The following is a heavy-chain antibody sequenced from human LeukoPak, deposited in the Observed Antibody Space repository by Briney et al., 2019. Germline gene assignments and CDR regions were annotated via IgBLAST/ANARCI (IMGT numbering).Heavy chain of an antibody. V-gene: IGHV3-7*01. CDR1: GFTFSSYW. J-gene: IGHJ4*02. D-gene: IGHD6-19*01. CDR2: IKQDGSEK. Sequence: QPGGSLRLSCAASGFTFSSYWMSGVRQAPGKGLEWVANIKQDGSEKYYLDSVKGRFTISRDNAENSLYLQMNSLRAEDTAVYYCATEASSGLEDWGQGILVTVSS. CDR3: ATEASSGLED.